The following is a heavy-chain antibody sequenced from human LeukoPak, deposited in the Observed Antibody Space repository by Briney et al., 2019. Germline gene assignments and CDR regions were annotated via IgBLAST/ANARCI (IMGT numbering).Heavy chain of an antibody. V-gene: IGHV4-31*11. J-gene: IGHJ3*02. D-gene: IGHD4-11*01. CDR1: GGSFSGYY. CDR2: IYYSGST. Sequence: PSETLSLTCAVYGGSFSGYYWSWIRQHPGKGLEWIGYIYYSGSTYYNPSLKSRVTISVDTSKNQFSLKLNSVTAADTAVYYCARVTSYSNDAFDTWGQGTMVTVSS. CDR3: ARVTSYSNDAFDT.